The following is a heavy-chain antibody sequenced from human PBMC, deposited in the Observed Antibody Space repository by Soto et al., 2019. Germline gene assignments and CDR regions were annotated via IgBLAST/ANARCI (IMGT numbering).Heavy chain of an antibody. D-gene: IGHD6-19*01. CDR2: ISYDGSNK. J-gene: IGHJ4*02. Sequence: QVQLVESGGGVVQPGRSLRLSCAASGFTFSSYGMHWVRQAPGKGLEWVAVISYDGSNKYYADSVKGRFTISRDNSKNTRYLQMNSLRAEDTAVYYCAKDPQPVEASHRSSGPSEIDYWGQGTLVTVSS. CDR3: AKDPQPVEASHRSSGPSEIDY. V-gene: IGHV3-30*18. CDR1: GFTFSSYG.